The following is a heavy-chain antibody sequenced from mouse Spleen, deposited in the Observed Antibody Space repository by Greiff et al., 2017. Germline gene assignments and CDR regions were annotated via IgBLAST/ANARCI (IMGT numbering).Heavy chain of an antibody. CDR2: SRNKANDYTT. Sequence: EVQRVESGGGLVQSGRSLRLSCATSGFTFSDFYMEWVRQAPGKGLEWIAASRNKANDYTTEYSASVKGRFIVSRDTSQSILYLQMNALRAEDTAIYYCARETYGYFDVWGTGTTVTVSS. CDR3: ARETYGYFDV. CDR1: GFTFSDFY. J-gene: IGHJ1*03. D-gene: IGHD1-1*02. V-gene: IGHV7-1*01.